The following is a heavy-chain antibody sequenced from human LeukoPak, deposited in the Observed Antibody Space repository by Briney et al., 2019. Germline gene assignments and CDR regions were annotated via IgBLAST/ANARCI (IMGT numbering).Heavy chain of an antibody. V-gene: IGHV4-31*03. Sequence: SETLSLTCTVSGGSISSGGYYWSWIRQHPGKGLEWIGYIYYSGSTYYNPSLKSRVTISVDTSKNQFSLKLSSVTAADTAVYYCARDGGTSGYYYYYGMDVWGQGTTVAVSS. CDR1: GGSISSGGYY. CDR3: ARDGGTSGYYYYYGMDV. J-gene: IGHJ6*02. CDR2: IYYSGST. D-gene: IGHD3-3*01.